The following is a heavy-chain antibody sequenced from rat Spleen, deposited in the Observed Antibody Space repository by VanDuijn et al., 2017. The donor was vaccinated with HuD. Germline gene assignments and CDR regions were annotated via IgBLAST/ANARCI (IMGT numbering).Heavy chain of an antibody. D-gene: IGHD4-3*01. CDR3: AVAGYGY. Sequence: EVQLVESGGGLVQPGNSLKLSCAASGFTFSNYGMHWIRQAPTKGLEWVASISPTGGSTNYRDSVKGRFTISRNNAENTVYLQMDSLRSEDTATYYCAVAGYGYWGQGVMVTVSS. CDR1: GFTFSNYG. CDR2: ISPTGGST. J-gene: IGHJ2*01. V-gene: IGHV5-19*01.